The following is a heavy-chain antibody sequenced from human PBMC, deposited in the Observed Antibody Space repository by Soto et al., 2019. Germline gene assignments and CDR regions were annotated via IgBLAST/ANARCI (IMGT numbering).Heavy chain of an antibody. Sequence: QAQLVQSGAEVKKPGSSVKVSCKGFGAIFNTYAISWVQQAPGQGPEWLGGIIPMFGTPNYAQKYQGRVTISVDKSTRTAYMELTSLRSEDTAVYYCARGGEVPASIREYYYGLDVWGQGTTVTVS. CDR1: GAIFNTYA. CDR2: IIPMFGTP. V-gene: IGHV1-69*06. J-gene: IGHJ6*02. D-gene: IGHD2-2*02. CDR3: ARGGEVPASIREYYYGLDV.